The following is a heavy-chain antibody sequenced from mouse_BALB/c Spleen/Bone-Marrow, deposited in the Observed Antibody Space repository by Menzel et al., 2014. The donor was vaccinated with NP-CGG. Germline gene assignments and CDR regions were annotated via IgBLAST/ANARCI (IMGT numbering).Heavy chain of an antibody. CDR3: ARRVRFAY. Sequence: VRLKWSGAGLMKPGPSGKISCKAMGNPFSSYWMERVKQRPGLGLVGIGEILPGSGSTNYNEKFKGKATFTADTSSNTAYMQLGSLTSEDSAVYYCARRVRFAYWGQGTLVTVSA. V-gene: IGHV1-9*01. CDR1: GNPFSSYW. CDR2: ILPGSGST. J-gene: IGHJ3*01.